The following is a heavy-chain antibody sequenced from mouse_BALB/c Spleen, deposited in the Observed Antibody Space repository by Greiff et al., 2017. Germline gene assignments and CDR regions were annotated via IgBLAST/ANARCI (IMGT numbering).Heavy chain of an antibody. D-gene: IGHD1-1*01. J-gene: IGHJ1*01. Sequence: QVQLQQSGAELVKPGASVKLSCKASGYTFTSYYMYWVKQRPGQGLEWIGEINPSNGGTNFNEKFKSKATLTVDKSSSTAYMQLSSLTSEDSAVYYCTRWDYGSSYVGYFDVWGAGTTVTVSS. CDR2: INPSNGGT. CDR3: TRWDYGSSYVGYFDV. V-gene: IGHV1S81*02. CDR1: GYTFTSYY.